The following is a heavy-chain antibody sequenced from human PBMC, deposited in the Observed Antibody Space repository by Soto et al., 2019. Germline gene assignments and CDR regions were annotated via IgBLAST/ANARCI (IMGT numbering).Heavy chain of an antibody. CDR3: ARQGPGSY. J-gene: IGHJ4*02. D-gene: IGHD2-15*01. CDR2: IFPGDSET. V-gene: IGHV5-51*01. CDR1: GYSFSTYW. Sequence: DVQLVQSGAEVKKPGESLRISCKGSGYSFSTYWIGWVRQIPGKGLEWMGLIFPGDSETTYSPSFQGHVTISADTSISTAYLHWNSLKTSDSAIYFCARQGPGSYWGQGTLVTVSS.